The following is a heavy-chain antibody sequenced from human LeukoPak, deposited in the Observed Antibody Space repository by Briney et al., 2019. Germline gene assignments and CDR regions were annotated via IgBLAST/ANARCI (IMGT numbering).Heavy chain of an antibody. V-gene: IGHV4-59*01. CDR2: IYYSGST. Sequence: SETLSLTCTVSGVSISSYYWSWIRQTPGKGLEWIGYIYYSGSTNYNPSLKSRVTISVDTSKNQFSLKLSSVTAADTAVYYCARPYSSGSRDAFDIWGQGTMVTVSS. D-gene: IGHD6-19*01. J-gene: IGHJ3*02. CDR3: ARPYSSGSRDAFDI. CDR1: GVSISSYY.